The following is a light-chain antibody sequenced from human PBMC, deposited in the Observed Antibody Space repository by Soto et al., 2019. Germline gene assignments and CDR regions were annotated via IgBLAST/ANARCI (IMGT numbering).Light chain of an antibody. CDR2: GAS. CDR1: QSVRSY. V-gene: IGKV3-11*01. Sequence: ECVLTQSPATLSLSPGESATLSCRASQSVRSYLAWYQQKPGQAPRLLIYGASNRATGIPARFSGSGSGTDFTLTISSLEPEDFAVYYCQQRRNWLLSFGGGTKVDI. CDR3: QQRRNWLLS. J-gene: IGKJ4*01.